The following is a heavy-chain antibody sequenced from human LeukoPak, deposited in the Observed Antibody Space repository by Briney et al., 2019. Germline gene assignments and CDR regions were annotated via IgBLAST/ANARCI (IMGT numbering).Heavy chain of an antibody. CDR2: ISGSGGST. D-gene: IGHD5-12*01. CDR1: GFTFSSYA. J-gene: IGHJ4*02. Sequence: PGGSLRLSCAASGFTFSSYAMSWVRQAPGKGLEWVSAISGSGGSTYYADSVKGRFTISRENAKNSLYLQMNSLGAGDTAVYYCARSPPRYSGYELPDVPTFDYWGQGTLVTVSS. V-gene: IGHV3-23*01. CDR3: ARSPPRYSGYELPDVPTFDY.